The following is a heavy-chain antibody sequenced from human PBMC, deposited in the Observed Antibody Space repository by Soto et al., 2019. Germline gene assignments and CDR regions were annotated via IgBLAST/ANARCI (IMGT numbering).Heavy chain of an antibody. CDR3: ARMEWLLGNWFDP. Sequence: PSVTLSLTCTVAGGSISSYYWSWIRQPPGKGLEWIGYIYYSGSTNYNPSLKSRVTISVDTSKNQFSLKLSSVTAADTAVYYCARMEWLLGNWFDPWGQGTRVTVSS. J-gene: IGHJ5*02. CDR1: GGSISSYY. CDR2: IYYSGST. V-gene: IGHV4-59*01. D-gene: IGHD3-3*01.